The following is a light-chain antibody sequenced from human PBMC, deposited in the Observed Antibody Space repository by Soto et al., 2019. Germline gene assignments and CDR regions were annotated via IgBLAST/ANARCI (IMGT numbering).Light chain of an antibody. V-gene: IGKV1-5*03. Sequence: DIQMTQSPSTLSASVGDRVTITCRASQSISSWLAWYQQKPGKAPKLLIYKASSLESGVPSRFSGSRSGTAFTLTISSLQPADFATYYCQQYNSSPTFGQGTKVEIK. CDR1: QSISSW. CDR2: KAS. CDR3: QQYNSSPT. J-gene: IGKJ1*01.